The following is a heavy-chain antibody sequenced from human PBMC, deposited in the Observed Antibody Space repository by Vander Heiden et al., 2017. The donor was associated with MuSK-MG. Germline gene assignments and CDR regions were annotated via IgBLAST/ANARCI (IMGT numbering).Heavy chain of an antibody. J-gene: IGHJ4*02. D-gene: IGHD3-22*01. CDR2: IYYSGNT. V-gene: IGHV4-31*03. Sequence: QVQLQESGPGLVKPSPTLSLTCTVSGGSTSSGTYYWSWIRQHPGKGLEWIGYIYYSGNTYYNPSLKSRVTISVDTSKNQFSLKLSSVTAADTAVYYCAMSSSYYYLDYWGQGTLVTVSS. CDR3: AMSSSYYYLDY. CDR1: GGSTSSGTYY.